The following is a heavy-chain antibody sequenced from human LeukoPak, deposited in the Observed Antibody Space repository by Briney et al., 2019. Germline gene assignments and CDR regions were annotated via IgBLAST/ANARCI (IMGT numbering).Heavy chain of an antibody. CDR3: VRGYYYASSGYFDFDY. CDR2: INPDSGGT. D-gene: IGHD3-22*01. Sequence: ASVKVSCKASGYTFICKYMHWVRQAPGQGLEWMGWINPDSGGTNYAQKFQGRVTMTRDTSISTAYMELSRLRSDDTAVYYCVRGYYYASSGYFDFDYWGQGTLVTVSS. CDR1: GYTFICKY. V-gene: IGHV1-2*02. J-gene: IGHJ4*02.